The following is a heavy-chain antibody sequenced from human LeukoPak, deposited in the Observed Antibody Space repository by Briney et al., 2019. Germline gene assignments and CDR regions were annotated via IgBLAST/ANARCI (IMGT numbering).Heavy chain of an antibody. CDR2: ISVSASST. V-gene: IGHV3-23*01. Sequence: GGSLRLSCAASGFTFSSYGMSWVCQAPGKGLEWVSAISVSASSTYHADSVKGRFTISRDNSKNTLYLQMNSLRADDTAVYYCAMKAVPRPRLHDAFDFWGQGTVVSVSS. CDR3: AMKAVPRPRLHDAFDF. D-gene: IGHD5-24*01. CDR1: GFTFSSYG. J-gene: IGHJ3*01.